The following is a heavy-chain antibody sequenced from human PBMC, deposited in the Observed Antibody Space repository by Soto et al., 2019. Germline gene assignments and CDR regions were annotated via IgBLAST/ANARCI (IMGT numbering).Heavy chain of an antibody. CDR3: AIDRHGSGTMDV. CDR1: GFTFSSYG. Sequence: QVQLVESGGGVVQPGRSLRLSCAASGFTFSSYGMHWVRQAPGKGLEWVAVISYDGSNKYYADSVKGRFTISRDNSKNTLYLHMNSLRAEDTAVYYCAIDRHGSGTMDVWGQGTTVTVSS. J-gene: IGHJ6*02. D-gene: IGHD3-10*01. V-gene: IGHV3-30*03. CDR2: ISYDGSNK.